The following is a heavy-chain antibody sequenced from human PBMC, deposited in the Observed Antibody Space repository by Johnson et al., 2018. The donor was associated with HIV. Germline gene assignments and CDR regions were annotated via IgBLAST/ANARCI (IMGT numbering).Heavy chain of an antibody. CDR3: AKGGSSWSDDAFDI. J-gene: IGHJ3*02. CDR1: GFTFSSYG. Sequence: QVQLVESGGGVVQPGRSLRLSCAASGFTFSSYGMHWVRQAPGKGLEWVAVISYDGSNKYYADSVKGRFTISRDHSKNTLYLQMNSLRAEDTAVYYCAKGGSSWSDDAFDIWGQGTMVTVSS. D-gene: IGHD6-13*01. V-gene: IGHV3-30*18. CDR2: ISYDGSNK.